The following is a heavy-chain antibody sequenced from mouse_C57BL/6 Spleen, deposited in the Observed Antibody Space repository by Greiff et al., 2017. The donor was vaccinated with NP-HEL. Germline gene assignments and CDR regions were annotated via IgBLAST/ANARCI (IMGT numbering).Heavy chain of an antibody. CDR2: ISYDGSN. CDR1: GYSITSGYY. Sequence: EVKVEESGPGLVKPSQSLSLTCSVTGYSITSGYYWNWIRQFPGNKLEWMGYISYDGSNNYNPSLKNRISITRDTSKNQFFLKLNSVTTEDTATYYCARVGIYYGNPWFAYWGQGTLVTVSA. D-gene: IGHD2-1*01. J-gene: IGHJ3*01. V-gene: IGHV3-6*01. CDR3: ARVGIYYGNPWFAY.